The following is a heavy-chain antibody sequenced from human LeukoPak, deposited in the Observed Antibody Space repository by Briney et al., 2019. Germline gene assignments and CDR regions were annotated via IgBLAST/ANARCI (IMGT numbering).Heavy chain of an antibody. Sequence: PGGSLRLSCAASGFTFGSDWMSWVRQAPGKGLGWVANIKQDGSEKYYVDSVKGRFTISRDNAKNSLYLQMNSLRGEDTAGYCCARGAYGDYGSYFDYWGQGTLVTVSS. CDR3: ARGAYGDYGSYFDY. CDR1: GFTFGSDW. CDR2: IKQDGSEK. D-gene: IGHD4-17*01. V-gene: IGHV3-7*01. J-gene: IGHJ4*02.